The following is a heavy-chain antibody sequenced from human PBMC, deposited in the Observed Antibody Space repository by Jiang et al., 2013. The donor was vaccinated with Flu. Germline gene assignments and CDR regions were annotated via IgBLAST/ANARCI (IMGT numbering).Heavy chain of an antibody. V-gene: IGHV4-4*02. CDR3: ASLYGGNSEDGMDV. D-gene: IGHD4-23*01. J-gene: IGHJ6*01. Sequence: GPGLVKPSGTLPLTCAVSGGSISSSNWWSWVRQPPGKGLEWIGEIYHSGSTNYNPSLKSRVTISVDKSRNQFSLKLSSVTAADTAVYYCASLYGGNSEDGMDVWGPRDHGSPSPQ. CDR2: IYHSGST. CDR1: GGSISSSNW.